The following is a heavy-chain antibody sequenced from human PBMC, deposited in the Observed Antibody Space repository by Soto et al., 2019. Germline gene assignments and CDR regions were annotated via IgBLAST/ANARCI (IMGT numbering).Heavy chain of an antibody. V-gene: IGHV1-18*04. D-gene: IGHD2-2*01. CDR1: GYTFTSYG. Sequence: QVQLVQSGAEVKKPGASVKVSCKASGYTFTSYGISWVRQAPGQGLEWMGWISAYNGNTNYAQNLQGRVTMTTDTSTSTAYMELRSLRSDDTAVYYCARDTGRAVVVPAAKVGRYGMDVWGQGTTVTVSS. J-gene: IGHJ6*02. CDR3: ARDTGRAVVVPAAKVGRYGMDV. CDR2: ISAYNGNT.